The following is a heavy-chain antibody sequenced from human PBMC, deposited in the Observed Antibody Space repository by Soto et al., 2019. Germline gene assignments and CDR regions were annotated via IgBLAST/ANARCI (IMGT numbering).Heavy chain of an antibody. D-gene: IGHD2-2*01. CDR1: GFTFSSYA. Sequence: EVQLLESGGGLVQPGGSLRLSCAASGFTFSSYAMSCVRQAPGKGLEWVSAISGSGGSTYYADSVKGRFTISRDNSKKTMELQMNSLRAEDTAVYYCAKGRGYCSSTSCYVGSDYWGQGTLVTVSS. J-gene: IGHJ4*02. V-gene: IGHV3-23*01. CDR3: AKGRGYCSSTSCYVGSDY. CDR2: ISGSGGST.